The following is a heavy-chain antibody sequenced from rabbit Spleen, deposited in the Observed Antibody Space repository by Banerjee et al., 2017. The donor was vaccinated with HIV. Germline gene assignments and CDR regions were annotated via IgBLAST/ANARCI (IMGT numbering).Heavy chain of an antibody. CDR2: IYAGGGGGT. Sequence: QSLEESGGGLVKPGASLTLTCTTSGFSFNRVFWMCWVRRAPGKGLEWIACIYAGGGGGTYYASWAKGRFTISKTSSTTVTLQMTSLTAADTATYFCARDLVAVIGWNFSLWGPGTLVTVS. V-gene: IGHV1S40*01. CDR1: GFSFNRVFW. D-gene: IGHD1-1*01. CDR3: ARDLVAVIGWNFSL. J-gene: IGHJ6*01.